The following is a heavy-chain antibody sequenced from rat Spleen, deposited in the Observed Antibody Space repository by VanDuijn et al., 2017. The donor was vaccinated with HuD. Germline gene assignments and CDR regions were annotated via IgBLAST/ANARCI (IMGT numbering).Heavy chain of an antibody. CDR3: ARSNYYYSSPYYYVMDA. D-gene: IGHD1-2*01. CDR1: GYSITSGY. V-gene: IGHV3-1*01. Sequence: EVQLQESGPGLVKPSQSLSLTCSVTGYSITSGYGWNWIRKFPGNKMEWIGHISYSGSTSYNPSLKSRISITRDTSKNQFFLQLNSVTTENTATYYCARSNYYYSSPYYYVMDAWGQGASVTVSS. CDR2: ISYSGST. J-gene: IGHJ4*01.